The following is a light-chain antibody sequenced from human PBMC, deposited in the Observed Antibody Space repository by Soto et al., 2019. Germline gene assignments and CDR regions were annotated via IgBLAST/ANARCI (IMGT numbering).Light chain of an antibody. CDR2: DAS. CDR1: QSISDW. J-gene: IGKJ4*01. V-gene: IGKV1-5*01. Sequence: DIQMTQSPSTLSASVGDRVTITCRANQSISDWLAWYQQKPGKAPNLLIYDASNLGSGVPSRFSGSGSGTEFTLTISSLQPDDFATYYCQQYNSSPLTFGGETKMEIK. CDR3: QQYNSSPLT.